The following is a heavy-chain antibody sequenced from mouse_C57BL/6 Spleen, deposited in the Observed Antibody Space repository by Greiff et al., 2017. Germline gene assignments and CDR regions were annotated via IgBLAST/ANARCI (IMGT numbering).Heavy chain of an antibody. Sequence: VKSVESGGGLVTPGGSLKLSCAASGFTFSSYAMSWVRQTPETRLEWVATISDGGSYTYYPDNVKGRFTISRDNDKNNLYVQMSHLKSEDTAMYYSARDHYGSGEAMDDGGQGTTVNVSS. J-gene: IGHJ4*01. CDR2: ISDGGSYT. D-gene: IGHD1-1*01. CDR1: GFTFSSYA. V-gene: IGHV5-4*01. CDR3: ARDHYGSGEAMDD.